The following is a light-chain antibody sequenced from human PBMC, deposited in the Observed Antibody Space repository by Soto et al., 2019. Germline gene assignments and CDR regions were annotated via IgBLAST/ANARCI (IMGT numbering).Light chain of an antibody. V-gene: IGKV3-15*01. Sequence: EIVMTQSPATLSVSPGERATLSCRASQSIGSTLAWYQQKPGQTPRLLIYDASTRATGIPARFSGIGSGTEFTLIISSLQSEDFAVYYCQQYHNWPITFGQGTRLEIK. J-gene: IGKJ5*01. CDR2: DAS. CDR3: QQYHNWPIT. CDR1: QSIGST.